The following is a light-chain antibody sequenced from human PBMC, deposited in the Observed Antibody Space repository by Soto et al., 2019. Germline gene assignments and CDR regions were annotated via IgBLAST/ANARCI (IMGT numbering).Light chain of an antibody. CDR1: SGHSSYA. V-gene: IGLV4-69*01. Sequence: QLVLTQSPSASASLGASVKLTCTLSSGHSSYAIAWHQQQPEKGPRYLMKLNSDGSHNKGDGIPDRFSGSSSGAERYLTISSLQSEDEADYYCQTWVPGIQVFGGGTKLTVL. CDR2: LNSDGSH. CDR3: QTWVPGIQV. J-gene: IGLJ2*01.